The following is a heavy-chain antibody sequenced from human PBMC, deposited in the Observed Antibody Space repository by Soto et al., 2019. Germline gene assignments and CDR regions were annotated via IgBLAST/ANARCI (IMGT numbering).Heavy chain of an antibody. J-gene: IGHJ3*02. CDR3: AKDKPYYGSGSYNTFDI. CDR1: GFTFSRYA. D-gene: IGHD3-10*01. CDR2: ISGSGGST. V-gene: IGHV3-23*01. Sequence: GVSLRLSCAASGFTFSRYAMSWVRQAPGKGLEWVSAISGSGGSTYYADSVKGRFTISRDNSKNTLYLQMSSLRAEDTAVYYCAKDKPYYGSGSYNTFDIWGQGTMVTVSS.